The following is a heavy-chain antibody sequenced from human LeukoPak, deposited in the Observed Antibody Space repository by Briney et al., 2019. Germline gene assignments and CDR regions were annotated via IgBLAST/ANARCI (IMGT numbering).Heavy chain of an antibody. D-gene: IGHD3-9*01. CDR2: IWYDGSNK. V-gene: IGHV3-33*01. CDR3: ARGNPTHYDILTGYPTYYYYGMDV. J-gene: IGHJ6*02. Sequence: GGSLRLSCAASGFTFSSYGMHWVRQAPGKGLEWVAVIWYDGSNKYYADSVKGRFTISRDNSKNTLYLQMNSLRAEDTAVYYCARGNPTHYDILTGYPTYYYYGMDVWGQGTTVTVSS. CDR1: GFTFSSYG.